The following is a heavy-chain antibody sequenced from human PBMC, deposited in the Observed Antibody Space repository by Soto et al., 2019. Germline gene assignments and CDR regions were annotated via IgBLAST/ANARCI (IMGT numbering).Heavy chain of an antibody. D-gene: IGHD1-26*01. CDR2: IYYSGST. V-gene: IGHV4-59*01. CDR3: ARVSGSYYLGAFDI. CDR1: GGSISSYY. Sequence: SETLSLTCTVSGGSISSYYWSWFRQPPGKGLEWIGYIYYSGSTNYNPSLKSRVTISVDTSKNQFSLKLSSVTAADTAVYYCARVSGSYYLGAFDIWGQGTMVT. J-gene: IGHJ3*02.